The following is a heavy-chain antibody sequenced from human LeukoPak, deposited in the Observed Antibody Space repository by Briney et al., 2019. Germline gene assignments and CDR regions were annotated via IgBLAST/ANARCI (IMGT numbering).Heavy chain of an antibody. CDR1: GGSVSSGSYY. CDR2: IYNSGTT. CDR3: ARGGAARLHFQN. D-gene: IGHD6-6*01. Sequence: PSETLSLTCNVSGGSVSSGSYYWSWIRQPPGKGLEWIGYIYNSGTTNYNPSLKSRVTISVDTSKNQFSLNLNSVTAADTAVYYCARGGAARLHFQNWGQGTLVTVSS. V-gene: IGHV4-61*01. J-gene: IGHJ1*01.